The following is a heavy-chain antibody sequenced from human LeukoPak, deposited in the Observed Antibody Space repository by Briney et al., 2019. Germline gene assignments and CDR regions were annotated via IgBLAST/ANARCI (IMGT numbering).Heavy chain of an antibody. D-gene: IGHD6-19*01. CDR3: AKGDAVAGTSDFDY. J-gene: IGHJ4*02. CDR2: IDPRSGDT. V-gene: IGHV1-2*04. Sequence: ASVKVSCKASGYTFTGYLIHWMRQAPGQGLEWMGCIDPRSGDTKSVQKFQGWVTLTRDTSISTAYMELSRLRSDDTAVYYCAKGDAVAGTSDFDYWGQGTLVTVSS. CDR1: GYTFTGYL.